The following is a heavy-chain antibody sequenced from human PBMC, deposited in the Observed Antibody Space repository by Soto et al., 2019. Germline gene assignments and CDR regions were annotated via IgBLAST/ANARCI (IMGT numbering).Heavy chain of an antibody. Sequence: LRLSCAASGFTFSSYGMHWVRQAPGKGLEWVAVISYDGSNKYYADSVKGRFTISRDNSKNTLYLQMNSLRAEDTAVYYCAKSPYDSSGSFDYWGQGTLVTVSS. CDR1: GFTFSSYG. J-gene: IGHJ4*02. V-gene: IGHV3-30*18. CDR3: AKSPYDSSGSFDY. CDR2: ISYDGSNK. D-gene: IGHD3-22*01.